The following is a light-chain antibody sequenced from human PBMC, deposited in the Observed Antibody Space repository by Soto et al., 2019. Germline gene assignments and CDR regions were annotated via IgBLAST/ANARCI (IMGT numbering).Light chain of an antibody. CDR2: GAS. Sequence: EIVLTQSPGTLSLSPGERATLFCRASQSVSSYLAWYQQKPGQAPRLLIYGASSRATGIPDRFSGSGSGTDFTLTISKLEPEDFAVYYCQQYGSPSRTFGKGTKVEIK. J-gene: IGKJ1*01. V-gene: IGKV3-20*01. CDR1: QSVSSY. CDR3: QQYGSPSRT.